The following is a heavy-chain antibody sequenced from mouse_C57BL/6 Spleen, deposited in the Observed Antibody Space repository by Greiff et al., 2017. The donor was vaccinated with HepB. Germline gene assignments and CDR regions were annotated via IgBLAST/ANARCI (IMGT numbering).Heavy chain of an antibody. CDR2: IRNKANNHAT. CDR3: TRRNFPYYYGSSYAMDY. D-gene: IGHD1-1*01. Sequence: EVMLVESGGGLVQPGGSMKLSCAASGFTFSDAWMDWVRQSPEKGLEWVAEIRNKANNHATYYAESVKGRFTISRDDSKSSVYLQMNSLRAEDTGMYYCTRRNFPYYYGSSYAMDYWGQGTSVTVSS. J-gene: IGHJ4*01. V-gene: IGHV6-6*01. CDR1: GFTFSDAW.